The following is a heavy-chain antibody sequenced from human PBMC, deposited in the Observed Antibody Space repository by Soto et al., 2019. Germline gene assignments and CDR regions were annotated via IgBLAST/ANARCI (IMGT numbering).Heavy chain of an antibody. CDR3: AKDGYYDFWSGYQKNNWFDP. V-gene: IGHV3-30*18. J-gene: IGHJ5*02. CDR1: GFTFSSYG. Sequence: QVQLVESGGGVVQPGRSLRLSCAASGFTFSSYGMHWVRQAPGKGLEWVAVISYDGSNKYYADSVKGRFTISRDNSQTTLYLQMNSRRAEDTAVYYCAKDGYYDFWSGYQKNNWFDPWGQGTLVTVSS. D-gene: IGHD3-3*01. CDR2: ISYDGSNK.